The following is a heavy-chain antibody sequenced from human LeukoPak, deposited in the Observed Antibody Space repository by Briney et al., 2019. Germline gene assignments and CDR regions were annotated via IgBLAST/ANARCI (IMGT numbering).Heavy chain of an antibody. CDR3: ASPEGVDGDYRFDY. D-gene: IGHD4-17*01. CDR1: GGSISSSSYY. J-gene: IGHJ4*02. V-gene: IGHV4-39*01. CDR2: IYYSGST. Sequence: SETLSLTCTVSGGSISSSSYYWGWIRQPPGKGLEWIGSIYYSGSTYYNPSLKSRVTISVDTSKNQFSLELSSVTAADTAVYYCASPEGVDGDYRFDYWGQGTLVTVSS.